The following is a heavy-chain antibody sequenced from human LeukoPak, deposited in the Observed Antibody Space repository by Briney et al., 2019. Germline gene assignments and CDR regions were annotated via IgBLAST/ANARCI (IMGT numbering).Heavy chain of an antibody. CDR1: GVSMSSGAFY. CDR2: IYYSGGT. Sequence: SETLSLTCTVSGVSMSSGAFYWSWIRQHPGKGLEWIGNIYYSGGTYYNPSLKSRVTISVDRSKNQFSLKLTSVTAADTAVYYCARAFPFDDYGDPDAFDIWGQGTMVTVSS. V-gene: IGHV4-30-4*08. D-gene: IGHD4-17*01. J-gene: IGHJ3*02. CDR3: ARAFPFDDYGDPDAFDI.